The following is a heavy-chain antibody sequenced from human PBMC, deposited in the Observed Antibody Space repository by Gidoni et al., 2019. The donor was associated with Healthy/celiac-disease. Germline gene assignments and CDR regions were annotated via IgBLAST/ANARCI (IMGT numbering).Heavy chain of an antibody. CDR3: TTADGSSGYYVDY. V-gene: IGHV3-15*01. D-gene: IGHD3-22*01. CDR2: IKSKTDGGTT. Sequence: EVQLVESGGGLVKPGGSLRLSCAASGFTFSTAWMSWVRQAPGKGLEWVGRIKSKTDGGTTDYAAPVKGRFTISRDDSKNTLYLQMNSLKTEDTAVYYCTTADGSSGYYVDYWGQGTLVTVSS. J-gene: IGHJ4*02. CDR1: GFTFSTAW.